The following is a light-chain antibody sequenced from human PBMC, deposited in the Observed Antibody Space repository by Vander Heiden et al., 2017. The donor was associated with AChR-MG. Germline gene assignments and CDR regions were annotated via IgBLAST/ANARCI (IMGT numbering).Light chain of an antibody. V-gene: IGLV1-44*01. Sequence: QSVLTQPPPASRTPGQSVTISCSGSSSNVGSNTVNWYQQLPGTAPKLLIHSNNQRPSGVPDRFSGSKSGTSASLAISGLQSEDETDYYCAAWDDSLSGPVFGGGTKLTVL. J-gene: IGLJ3*02. CDR3: AAWDDSLSGPV. CDR1: SSNVGSNT. CDR2: SNN.